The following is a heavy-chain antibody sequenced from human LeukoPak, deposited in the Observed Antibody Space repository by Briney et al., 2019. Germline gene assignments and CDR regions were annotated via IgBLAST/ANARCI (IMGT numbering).Heavy chain of an antibody. CDR1: GGSISSYY. CDR3: AREGSMTARPFVSIDY. J-gene: IGHJ4*02. V-gene: IGHV4-4*07. Sequence: PSETLSRTCTVSGGSISSYYWSWIRQPAGKGLEWIGGIHTSGNTDYNPSLKSRVTMSVDTSKNQFSLKLNSVTAADTAVYYCAREGSMTARPFVSIDYWGQGTLVTVSS. CDR2: IHTSGNT. D-gene: IGHD2-21*02.